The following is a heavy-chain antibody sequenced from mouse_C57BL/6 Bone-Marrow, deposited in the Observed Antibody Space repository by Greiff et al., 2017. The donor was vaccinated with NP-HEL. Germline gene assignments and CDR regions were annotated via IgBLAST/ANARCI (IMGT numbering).Heavy chain of an antibody. CDR2: ISSGSSTI. D-gene: IGHD1-1*01. V-gene: IGHV5-17*01. Sequence: EVKVVESGGGLVKPGGSLKLSCAASGFTFSDYGMHWVRQAPEKGLEWVAYISSGSSTIYYADTVKGRFTISRDNAKNTLFLQMTSLRSEDTAMYYCARRDYYGSSYYWYFDVWGTGTTVTVSS. CDR3: ARRDYYGSSYYWYFDV. J-gene: IGHJ1*03. CDR1: GFTFSDYG.